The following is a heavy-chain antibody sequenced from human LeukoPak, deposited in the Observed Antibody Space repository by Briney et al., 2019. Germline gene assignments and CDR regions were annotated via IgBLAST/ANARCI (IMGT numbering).Heavy chain of an antibody. CDR3: ARDGSFDY. CDR1: GYTFTDYY. CDR2: ISANIGGT. Sequence: ASVKVSCKASGYTFTDYYIHWLRQAPGQGLEWMGWISANIGGTNYAQKFRGRDTMTKDTSISTAYMELSGLTSDDTAVYYCARDGSFDYWGQGTLVTVSS. D-gene: IGHD5-12*01. V-gene: IGHV1-2*02. J-gene: IGHJ4*02.